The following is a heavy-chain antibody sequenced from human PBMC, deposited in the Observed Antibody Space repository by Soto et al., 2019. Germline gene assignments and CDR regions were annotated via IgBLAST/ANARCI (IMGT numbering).Heavy chain of an antibody. CDR1: GFAFSHNY. Sequence: GGSLRLSCTVSGFAFSHNYLTLIRQAPGKGLEWLSYISTSGSPAYYADSVKGRFTISTENAKKSLYLQMESLRAEETGVYYCATGGSYYEAWAQGTMVTVSS. CDR2: ISTSGSPA. J-gene: IGHJ5*02. CDR3: ATGGSYYEA. V-gene: IGHV3-11*01. D-gene: IGHD1-26*01.